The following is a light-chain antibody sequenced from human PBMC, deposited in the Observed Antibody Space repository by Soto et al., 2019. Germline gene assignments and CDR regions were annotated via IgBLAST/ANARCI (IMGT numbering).Light chain of an antibody. V-gene: IGLV2-14*01. CDR1: SSDVGDYYY. Sequence: QSALTQPASXXXXPGQSITISCSGTSSDVGDYYYVSWYQQHPGKAPKLLIYGVTDPPSGVSHRFSGSRSDSTSSLTIFGLQAEDEADYYCSSYTSSSTLIFGGGTKVTVL. J-gene: IGLJ2*01. CDR3: SSYTSSSTLI. CDR2: GVT.